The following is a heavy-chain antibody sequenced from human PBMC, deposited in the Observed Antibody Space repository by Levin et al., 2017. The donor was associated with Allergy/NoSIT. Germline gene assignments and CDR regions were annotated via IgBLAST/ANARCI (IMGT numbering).Heavy chain of an antibody. Sequence: GGSLRLSCAASGFTFSSYAMHWVRQAPGKGLEWVAVISYDGSNKYYADSVKGRFTISRDNSKNTLYLQMNSLRAEDTAVYYCAREGIDYQPLGNDAFDIWGQGTMVTVSS. J-gene: IGHJ3*02. CDR1: GFTFSSYA. D-gene: IGHD7-27*01. V-gene: IGHV3-30*04. CDR3: AREGIDYQPLGNDAFDI. CDR2: ISYDGSNK.